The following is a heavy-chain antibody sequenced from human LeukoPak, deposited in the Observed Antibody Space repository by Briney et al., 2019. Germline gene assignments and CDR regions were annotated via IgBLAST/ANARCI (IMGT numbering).Heavy chain of an antibody. J-gene: IGHJ4*02. V-gene: IGHV4-38-2*02. Sequence: PSETLSLTCTVSGYSISSGYYWGWIRQSPGKGLEWIGSIYHTGSTYYNPSLKSRLTISVDTSKNQFSLKLSSVTAADTAVYYCAKIRDDLLVGHIDYWGQGTLVTVSS. CDR3: AKIRDDLLVGHIDY. CDR1: GYSISSGYY. D-gene: IGHD3/OR15-3a*01. CDR2: IYHTGST.